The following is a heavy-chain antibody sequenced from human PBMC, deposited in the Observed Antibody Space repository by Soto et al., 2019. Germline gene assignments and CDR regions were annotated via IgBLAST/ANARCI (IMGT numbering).Heavy chain of an antibody. CDR2: IYYSGST. V-gene: IGHV4-39*01. D-gene: IGHD3-9*01. J-gene: IGHJ4*02. Sequence: SETLSLTCTVSGGSISSSSYYWGWIRQPPGKGLEWIGSIYYSGSTYYNPSLKSRVTISVDTSKNQFSLKLSSVTAADTAVYYCARSILTGYLSHDWGKGTRVTVSS. CDR1: GGSISSSSYY. CDR3: ARSILTGYLSHD.